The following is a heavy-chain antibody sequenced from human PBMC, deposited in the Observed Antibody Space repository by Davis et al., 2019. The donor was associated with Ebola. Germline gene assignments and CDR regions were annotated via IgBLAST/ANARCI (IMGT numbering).Heavy chain of an antibody. Sequence: GESLKISCAASGFTFSSYGMHWVRQAPGKGLEWVAVISYDGSNKYYADSVKGRFTISRDNSKNTLYLQMNSLRAEDTAVYYCAKDPSTYSYSNDYWGQGTLVTVSS. CDR2: ISYDGSNK. CDR3: AKDPSTYSYSNDY. CDR1: GFTFSSYG. J-gene: IGHJ4*02. V-gene: IGHV3-30*18. D-gene: IGHD6-13*01.